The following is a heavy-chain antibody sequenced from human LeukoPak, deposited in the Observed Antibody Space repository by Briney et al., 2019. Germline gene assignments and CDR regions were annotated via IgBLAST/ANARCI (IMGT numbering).Heavy chain of an antibody. J-gene: IGHJ3*02. CDR2: IYYSGST. CDR1: GGSISSGGYY. V-gene: IGHV4-31*03. Sequence: SETLSLTCTVSGGSISSGGYYWSWIRQHPGKGLEWIGYIYYSGSTYYNPSLKSRVTISVGTSKNQFSLKLSSVTAADTAVYYCARDRLDAFDIWGQGTMVTVSS. CDR3: ARDRLDAFDI.